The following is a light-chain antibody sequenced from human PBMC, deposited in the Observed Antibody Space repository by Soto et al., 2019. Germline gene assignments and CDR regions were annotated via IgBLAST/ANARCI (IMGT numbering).Light chain of an antibody. Sequence: EIVLTQSPAILSLSPGERATLSCRASQSVGRYLVWYQQKPGQAPSLLIYDASNRATGVPARFTGSGSGTAFPLTISSLESEDFAAYYCQHRNNWPWTLGQGTRVEIK. CDR3: QHRNNWPWT. V-gene: IGKV3-11*01. CDR1: QSVGRY. CDR2: DAS. J-gene: IGKJ1*01.